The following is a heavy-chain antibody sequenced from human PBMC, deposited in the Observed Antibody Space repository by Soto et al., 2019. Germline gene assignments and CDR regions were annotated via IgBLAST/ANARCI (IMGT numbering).Heavy chain of an antibody. CDR3: ARSGLEGSSWNIFYYYYGMDV. V-gene: IGHV1-2*02. J-gene: IGHJ6*02. D-gene: IGHD6-13*01. Sequence: ASLKVSCKASGYTFTGYYMHWVRQAPGQGLEWMGWINPNSGGTNYAQKFQGRVTMTRDTSISTAYMELSRLRSDDTAVYYCARSGLEGSSWNIFYYYYGMDVWGQGTTVTVSS. CDR1: GYTFTGYY. CDR2: INPNSGGT.